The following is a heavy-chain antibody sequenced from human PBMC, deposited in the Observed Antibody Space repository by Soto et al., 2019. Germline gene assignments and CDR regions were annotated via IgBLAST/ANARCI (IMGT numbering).Heavy chain of an antibody. J-gene: IGHJ4*02. CDR1: GFSLSTTGVC. V-gene: IGHV2-5*02. D-gene: IGHD3-22*01. CDR3: AHFHDYDSAGEYFDY. CDR2: IYWDDDK. Sequence: QITLKESGPTLVKPTQTLTLTCTFSGFSLSTTGVCVGWIRQPPGKALEWLSLIYWDDDKRYSPSLKSRLTITKDPSKTPVVLTMTSMDPVDTAIYFCAHFHDYDSAGEYFDYWGQGTLVTVSS.